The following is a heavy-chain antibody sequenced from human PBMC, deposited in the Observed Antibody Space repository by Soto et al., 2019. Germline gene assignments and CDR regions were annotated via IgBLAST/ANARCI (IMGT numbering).Heavy chain of an antibody. CDR2: IIPILGIA. CDR1: GGTFSSYT. D-gene: IGHD6-13*01. J-gene: IGHJ4*02. Sequence: QVQLVQSGAEVKKPGSSVKVSCKASGGTFSSYTISWVRQAPGQGLEWMGRIIPILGIANYAQKYQGRVTITADKSTSTAYMELSCPRSEDTAVYCCAFRIALASGGHFDYWGQGTLVTVSS. V-gene: IGHV1-69*02. CDR3: AFRIALASGGHFDY.